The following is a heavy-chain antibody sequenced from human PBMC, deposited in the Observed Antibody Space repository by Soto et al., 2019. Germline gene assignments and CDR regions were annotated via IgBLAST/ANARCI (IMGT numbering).Heavy chain of an antibody. V-gene: IGHV4-59*08. Sequence: PSETLSLTCTVSGGSISSYYWSWIRQPPGKGLEWIGYIYYSGSTNYNPSLKSRVTISVDTSKNQFSLKLSSVTAADTAVYYCARHPLEDYDYIWGSYRRENNWFDPWGQGTLVTVS. CDR2: IYYSGST. CDR1: GGSISSYY. CDR3: ARHPLEDYDYIWGSYRRENNWFDP. D-gene: IGHD3-16*02. J-gene: IGHJ5*02.